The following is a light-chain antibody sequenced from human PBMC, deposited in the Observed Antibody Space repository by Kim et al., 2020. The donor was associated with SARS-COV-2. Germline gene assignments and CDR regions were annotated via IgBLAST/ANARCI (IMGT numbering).Light chain of an antibody. CDR3: QSYDSSLTHWV. Sequence: QRVNISCTGSSSNIGAGYDVHWYQQLPGTAPKLLIYGNSNRPSGVPDRFSGSKSGTSASLAITGLQAEDEADYYCQSYDSSLTHWVFGGGTQLTVL. J-gene: IGLJ3*02. CDR2: GNS. V-gene: IGLV1-40*01. CDR1: SSNIGAGYD.